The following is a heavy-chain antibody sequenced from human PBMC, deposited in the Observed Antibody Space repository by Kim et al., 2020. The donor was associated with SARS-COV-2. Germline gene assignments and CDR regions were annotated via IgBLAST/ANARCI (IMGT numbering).Heavy chain of an antibody. CDR2: INTGGSSM. V-gene: IGHV3-48*01. CDR3: ARNGDNTGYFVN. Sequence: GGSLRLSCAASGFTFSTFSMNWVRQTPGKGLEWVSFINTGGSSMYYAESVKGRFTISRDNAKNSVFLQMNSLRVEDTAVYYCARNGDNTGYFVNWGQETLVTVSS. D-gene: IGHD3-22*01. CDR1: GFTFSTFS. J-gene: IGHJ4*02.